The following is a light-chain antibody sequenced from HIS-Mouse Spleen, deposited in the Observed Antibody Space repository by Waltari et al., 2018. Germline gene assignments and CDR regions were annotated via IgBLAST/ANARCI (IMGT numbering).Light chain of an antibody. Sequence: DIVMTQSPDSLAVSLGERATINCKSSQSVLYSTNNKNYLAWYQPKPGQPPKRLIYWASTRESGVPDRFSGSGSGTDFTLTISSLQAEDVAVYYCQQYYSTPYTFGQGTKLEIK. CDR3: QQYYSTPYT. CDR1: QSVLYSTNNKNY. CDR2: WAS. J-gene: IGKJ2*01. V-gene: IGKV4-1*01.